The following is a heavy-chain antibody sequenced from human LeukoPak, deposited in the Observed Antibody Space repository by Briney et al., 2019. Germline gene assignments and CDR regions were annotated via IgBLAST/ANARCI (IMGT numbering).Heavy chain of an antibody. Sequence: GGSLRLSCAASGFTLSSYWMNWVRQAPGKGLEWVANIKQDGSEKYYVDSVKGRFTISRDNAKNSLYLQMNSLRAEDTAVYYCARDGVDGYAFDIWGQGTMVTVSS. CDR1: GFTLSSYW. CDR3: ARDGVDGYAFDI. V-gene: IGHV3-7*03. CDR2: IKQDGSEK. D-gene: IGHD2-8*01. J-gene: IGHJ3*02.